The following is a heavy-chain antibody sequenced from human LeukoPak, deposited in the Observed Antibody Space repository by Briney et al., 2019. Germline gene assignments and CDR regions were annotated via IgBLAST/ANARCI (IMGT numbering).Heavy chain of an antibody. V-gene: IGHV4-4*09. J-gene: IGHJ5*02. CDR3: ARLNDYSSSFEP. D-gene: IGHD6-6*01. CDR1: GGSITSYY. CDR2: IYTSGST. Sequence: SETLSLTCTVSGGSITSYYWSWIRQPPGKGLEWIGYIYTSGSTKYNPSLKSRVTMSVDTSKNQFSLKLNSMTAADTAVYYCARLNDYSSSFEPWGQGTLVTVSS.